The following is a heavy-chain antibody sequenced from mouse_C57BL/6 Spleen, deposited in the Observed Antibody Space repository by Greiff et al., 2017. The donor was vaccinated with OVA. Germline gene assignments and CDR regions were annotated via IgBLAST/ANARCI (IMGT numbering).Heavy chain of an antibody. J-gene: IGHJ3*01. CDR3: AREYYGSSSWFAY. CDR1: GYTFTSYW. Sequence: QVQLQQSGTELVKPGASVKLSCKASGYTFTSYWMHWVKPRPGQGLDWIGNINPSNGGTNYNEKFKSKATLTVDKSSSTAYMQLSSMTSEDSAVYYGAREYYGSSSWFAYWGQGTLVTVSA. V-gene: IGHV1-53*01. CDR2: INPSNGGT. D-gene: IGHD1-1*01.